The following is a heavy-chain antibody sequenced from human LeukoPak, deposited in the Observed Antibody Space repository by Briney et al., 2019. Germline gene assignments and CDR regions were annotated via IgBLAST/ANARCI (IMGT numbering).Heavy chain of an antibody. CDR1: GGSISSSSYY. J-gene: IGHJ6*03. CDR2: IYYSGST. V-gene: IGHV4-39*01. CDR3: ARHYYDSSGYYYYYYYMDV. Sequence: SETLSLTCTVSGGSISSSSYYWGWIRQPPGKGLEWIGSIYYSGSTYYNPSLKSRVTISVDTSKNQFSLKLSSVIAADTAVYYCARHYYDSSGYYYYYYYMDVWGKGTTVTVSS. D-gene: IGHD3-22*01.